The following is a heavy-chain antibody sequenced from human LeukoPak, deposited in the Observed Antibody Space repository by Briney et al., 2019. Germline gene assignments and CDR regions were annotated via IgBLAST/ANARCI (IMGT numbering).Heavy chain of an antibody. CDR3: ARAGYNYNWFDP. Sequence: ASVKVSCKASGYTFTGYYMHWVRQAPGQGLERMGWINPNSGGTNYAQKFQGRVTMTRDTSISTAYMELSRLRSDDTAVYYCARAGYNYNWFDPWGQGTLVTVSS. V-gene: IGHV1-2*02. CDR2: INPNSGGT. D-gene: IGHD5-24*01. J-gene: IGHJ5*02. CDR1: GYTFTGYY.